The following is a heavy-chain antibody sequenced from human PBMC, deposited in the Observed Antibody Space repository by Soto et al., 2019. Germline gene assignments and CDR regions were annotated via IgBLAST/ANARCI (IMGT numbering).Heavy chain of an antibody. Sequence: QVQLVQSGAEVKKPGSSVKVSCKASGGTFSSYTISWVRQAPGQGLEWMGRIIPILGIANYEQKFQGRVTITAYKSTSTAYMELSSLRSEDTAVYYCARDRRGYSYGLDYWGQGTLVTVSS. CDR2: IIPILGIA. J-gene: IGHJ4*02. V-gene: IGHV1-69*08. D-gene: IGHD5-18*01. CDR1: GGTFSSYT. CDR3: ARDRRGYSYGLDY.